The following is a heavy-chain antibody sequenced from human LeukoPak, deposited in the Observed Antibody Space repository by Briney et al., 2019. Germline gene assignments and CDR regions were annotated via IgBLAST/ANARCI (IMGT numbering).Heavy chain of an antibody. CDR1: GFTFDDYA. CDR2: ISWNSGSI. Sequence: GGSLRLSCAASGFTFDDYAMHWVRQAPGKGLEWVSGISWNSGSIGYADSVKGRFTISRDNAKNSLYLQMNSLRAEDTALYYCATDLPVAGTAWWFDPWGQGTLVTVSS. J-gene: IGHJ5*02. V-gene: IGHV3-9*01. D-gene: IGHD6-19*01. CDR3: ATDLPVAGTAWWFDP.